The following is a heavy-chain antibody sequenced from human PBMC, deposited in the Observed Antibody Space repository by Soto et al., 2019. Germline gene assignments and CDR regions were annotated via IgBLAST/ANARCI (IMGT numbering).Heavy chain of an antibody. D-gene: IGHD3-9*01. CDR1: GFTLGKYT. J-gene: IGHJ4*02. Sequence: EVLLLESGGDVIQPGGSLRLSCAASGFTLGKYTMGWVRQAPGKGLEWVAESYSSGGTEYADSVKGRFTNSRDNSKNTLFLQMNSLRVEDTALYYCARDREPDGIWTFDSWGQGTLVTVSS. CDR2: SYSSGGT. CDR3: ARDREPDGIWTFDS. V-gene: IGHV3-23*01.